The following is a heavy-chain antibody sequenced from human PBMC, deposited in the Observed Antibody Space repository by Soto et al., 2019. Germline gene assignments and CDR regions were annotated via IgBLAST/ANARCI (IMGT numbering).Heavy chain of an antibody. CDR3: ARALELLDWFDP. D-gene: IGHD1-26*01. CDR2: IYYSGST. Sequence: SETLSLTCTVSGGSISSYYWSLIRQPPGKGLEWIGYIYYSGSTNYNPSLKSRVTISVDTSKNQFSLKLSSVTAADTAVYYCARALELLDWFDPWGQGTLVTVSS. J-gene: IGHJ5*02. CDR1: GGSISSYY. V-gene: IGHV4-59*01.